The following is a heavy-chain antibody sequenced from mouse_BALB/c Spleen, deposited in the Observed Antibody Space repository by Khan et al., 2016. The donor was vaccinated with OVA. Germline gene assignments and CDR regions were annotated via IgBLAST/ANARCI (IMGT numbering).Heavy chain of an antibody. CDR3: ARVYGGDFDY. Sequence: VQLKESGPGLVKPSQSLSLICTVTGYSITSDYAWNWIRQFLGNKLEWMGFISYSGNTNYNPSLKSRISITRDTSKNPFFLQLNSVTTEDTATYYCARVYGGDFDYWGQGTTLTVSS. CDR2: ISYSGNT. V-gene: IGHV3-2*02. D-gene: IGHD1-1*01. J-gene: IGHJ2*01. CDR1: GYSITSDYA.